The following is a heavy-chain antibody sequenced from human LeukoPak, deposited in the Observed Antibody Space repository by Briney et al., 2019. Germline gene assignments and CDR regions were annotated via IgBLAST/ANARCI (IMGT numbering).Heavy chain of an antibody. D-gene: IGHD3-3*01. CDR3: AKEGYDFWSTYSRTHFDY. V-gene: IGHV3-23*01. Sequence: ASLRLSCAASGFTFSNYAMNWVRQAPGKGLEWVSGISGSDTSTYYTDSVRGRFTISRDTSKNTLYLQMNSLRAEDTAVYYCAKEGYDFWSTYSRTHFDYWGQGTLVTVSS. CDR1: GFTFSNYA. CDR2: ISGSDTST. J-gene: IGHJ4*02.